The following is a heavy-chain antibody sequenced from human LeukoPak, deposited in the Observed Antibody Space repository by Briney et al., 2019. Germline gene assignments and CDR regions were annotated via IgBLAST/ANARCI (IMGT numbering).Heavy chain of an antibody. J-gene: IGHJ6*03. Sequence: GGSLRLSCAASGFTFSAYSMNWVRQAPGKGLEWVSSITETSHVYYAESVKGRFTISRDNSKNTLYLQMNSLRAEDTAVYYCAKLVYGSGRDYMDVWGKGTTVTISS. CDR1: GFTFSAYS. CDR3: AKLVYGSGRDYMDV. D-gene: IGHD3-10*01. CDR2: ITETSHV. V-gene: IGHV3-21*04.